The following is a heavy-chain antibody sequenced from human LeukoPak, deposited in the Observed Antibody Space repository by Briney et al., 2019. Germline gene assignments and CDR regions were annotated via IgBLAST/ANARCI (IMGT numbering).Heavy chain of an antibody. V-gene: IGHV4-39*01. CDR3: ARRSGTYHAFDI. J-gene: IGHJ3*02. D-gene: IGHD1-26*01. Sequence: PSETLSLTCTVSGGSISSSSYYWGWIRQPPGKGLEWIGSIYYSGSTFYNPSLKSRVTISVDTSENQFSLKLSSVTAADTAVYYCARRSGTYHAFDIWGQGTMVTVSS. CDR2: IYYSGST. CDR1: GGSISSSSYY.